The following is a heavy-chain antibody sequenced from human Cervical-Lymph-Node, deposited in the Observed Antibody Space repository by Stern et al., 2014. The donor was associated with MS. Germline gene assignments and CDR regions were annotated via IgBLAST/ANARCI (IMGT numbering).Heavy chain of an antibody. V-gene: IGHV4-31*03. Sequence: QLQLQESGPGLVKPSQTLSLTCSVSGGSISSSGYYWSWVRQRPGKGLEWIGILYYSGSSYYKSSLKSRVSISSDTSKNQFSLNLNSVTAADTAIYYCARARGSVTMRVLDYWGQGILVTVSS. CDR1: GGSISSSGYY. CDR2: LYYSGSS. CDR3: ARARGSVTMRVLDY. D-gene: IGHD4-17*01. J-gene: IGHJ4*02.